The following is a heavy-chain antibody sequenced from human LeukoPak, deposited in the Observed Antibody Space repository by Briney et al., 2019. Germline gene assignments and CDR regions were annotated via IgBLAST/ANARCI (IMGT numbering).Heavy chain of an antibody. V-gene: IGHV3-21*01. D-gene: IGHD3-3*01. CDR2: ISSSSSYI. Sequence: GGSLRLSCAASGFTFSSYSMNWVRQAPGKGLEWVSAISSSSSYIYYADSVKGRFTISRDNAKNSLYLQMNSLRAEDTAVYYCAREPIFGVVIRNFDYWGQGTLVTASA. CDR3: AREPIFGVVIRNFDY. J-gene: IGHJ4*02. CDR1: GFTFSSYS.